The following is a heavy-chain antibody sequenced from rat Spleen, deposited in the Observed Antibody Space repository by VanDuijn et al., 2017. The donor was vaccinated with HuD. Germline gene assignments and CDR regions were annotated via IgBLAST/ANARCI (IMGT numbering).Heavy chain of an antibody. J-gene: IGHJ3*01. D-gene: IGHD1-6*01. CDR3: ARDRILRSTGFDY. CDR1: GFTFSDYN. V-gene: IGHV5-7*01. CDR2: ISPSGGST. Sequence: EVQLVESGGGLVQPGRSLKLSCAASGFTFSDYNMAWVRQAPKKGLEWVATISPSGGSTYYRDSVKGRFTISRDNAKSTLYLQMDSLRSEDTATYYCARDRILRSTGFDYWGQGTLVTVAS.